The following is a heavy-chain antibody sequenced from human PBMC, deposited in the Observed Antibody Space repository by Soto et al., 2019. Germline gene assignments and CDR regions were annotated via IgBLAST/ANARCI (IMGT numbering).Heavy chain of an antibody. CDR1: GFTVSSNY. V-gene: IGHV3-53*01. D-gene: IGHD5-12*01. Sequence: GGSLRLSCAASGFTVSSNYMTWVRQAPGKGLEWVSVIYSGGSTYYADSVKGRFTISRHNSKNTLYLQMNSLRAEDTAVYSCARDRGYSGYDSPRFYYGMDVWGQGTKVTVSS. J-gene: IGHJ6*02. CDR2: IYSGGST. CDR3: ARDRGYSGYDSPRFYYGMDV.